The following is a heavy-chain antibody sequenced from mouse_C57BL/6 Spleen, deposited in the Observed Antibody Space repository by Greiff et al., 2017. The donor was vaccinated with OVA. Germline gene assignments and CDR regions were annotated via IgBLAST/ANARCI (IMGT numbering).Heavy chain of an antibody. Sequence: QVQLQQPGAELVKPGASVKLSCKASGYTFTSYWMQWVKQRPGQGLEWIGEIDPSDSYTNYNQKFKGKATLTVDTSSSTAYMQLSSLTSEASAVYYCARGGFGCWGQGTTLTVSS. V-gene: IGHV1-50*01. CDR1: GYTFTSYW. D-gene: IGHD1-1*02. J-gene: IGHJ2*01. CDR3: ARGGFGC. CDR2: IDPSDSYT.